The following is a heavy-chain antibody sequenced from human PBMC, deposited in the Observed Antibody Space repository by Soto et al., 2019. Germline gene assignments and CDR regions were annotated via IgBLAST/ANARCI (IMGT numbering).Heavy chain of an antibody. Sequence: QVQLVQSGAEVKKPGASVKVSCKASGYTFNFYGITWVRQAPGQGLEWMGWISGFNGNTNYAADLQGRVTMTTDTSTSTAYMELRGLISDDTAVYYCAMIGVSYVHAAPEFDSWGPGTLVTVSS. D-gene: IGHD3-16*01. CDR1: GYTFNFYG. CDR2: ISGFNGNT. CDR3: AMIGVSYVHAAPEFDS. V-gene: IGHV1-18*01. J-gene: IGHJ4*02.